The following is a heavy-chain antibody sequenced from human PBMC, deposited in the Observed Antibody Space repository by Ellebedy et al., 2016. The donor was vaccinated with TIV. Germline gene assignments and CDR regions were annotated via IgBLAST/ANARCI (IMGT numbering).Heavy chain of an antibody. Sequence: PGGSLRLSCAASGFTFSSYAMNRVRQVPGKGLEWVSVISGGGSSTYYADSVKGRFTISRDNSKNTLHLQMSSLRAEDTAVYYCARDSLSYTTNWGQGTLVTVSS. D-gene: IGHD2-2*02. J-gene: IGHJ4*02. CDR3: ARDSLSYTTN. CDR1: GFTFSSYA. V-gene: IGHV3-23*01. CDR2: ISGGGSST.